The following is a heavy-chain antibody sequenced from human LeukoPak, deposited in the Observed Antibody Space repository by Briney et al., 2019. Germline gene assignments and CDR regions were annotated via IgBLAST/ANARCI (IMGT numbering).Heavy chain of an antibody. J-gene: IGHJ3*02. V-gene: IGHV3-30*18. Sequence: GGSLRLSCAASGFTFSSYGMHWVRQAPGKGLEWVAVISYDGSNKYYADSVKGRFTISRDNSKNTLYLQMNSLRAEDTAVYYCAKASSGSYEPAFDIWGQGTTVTVSS. CDR1: GFTFSSYG. CDR3: AKASSGSYEPAFDI. CDR2: ISYDGSNK. D-gene: IGHD1-26*01.